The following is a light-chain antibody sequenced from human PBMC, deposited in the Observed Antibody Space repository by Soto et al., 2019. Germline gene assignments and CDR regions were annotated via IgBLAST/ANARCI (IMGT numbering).Light chain of an antibody. CDR2: DVN. CDR1: ASDIGGYSF. J-gene: IGLJ1*01. CDR3: SAHGGTTPYV. V-gene: IGLV2-8*01. Sequence: QSVLTQPPSASGSPGQSVAISCTGTASDIGGYSFVSWYQQHPGKATKLLIYDVNKRPSGVPDRFSGSKSGNTASLTVSGLQAEDEAEYYCSAHGGTTPYVFGTGTKLTVL.